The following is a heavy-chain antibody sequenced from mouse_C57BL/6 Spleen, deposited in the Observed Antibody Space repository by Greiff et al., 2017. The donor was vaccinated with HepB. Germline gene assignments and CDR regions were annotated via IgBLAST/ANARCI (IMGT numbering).Heavy chain of an antibody. V-gene: IGHV1-55*01. J-gene: IGHJ2*01. D-gene: IGHD2-3*01. Sequence: QVQLQQSGAELVKPGASVKMSCKASGYTFTSYWITWVKQRPGQGLEWIGDIYPGSGSTNYNEKFKSKATLTVDTSSSTAYMQLSSLTSEDSAVYYCARRRKDGYYFDYWGQGTTLTVSS. CDR3: ARRRKDGYYFDY. CDR1: GYTFTSYW. CDR2: IYPGSGST.